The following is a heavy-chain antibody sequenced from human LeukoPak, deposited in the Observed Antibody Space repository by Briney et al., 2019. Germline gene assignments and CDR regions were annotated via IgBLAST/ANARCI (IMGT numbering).Heavy chain of an antibody. J-gene: IGHJ6*03. D-gene: IGHD4-11*01. CDR2: INHSGST. CDR3: ARGNMWDYRRYYYYMDV. CDR1: GGSISSGGYS. V-gene: IGHV4-34*01. Sequence: PSETLSLTCAVSGGSISSGGYSWSWIRQPPGKGLEWIGEINHSGSTNYNPSLKSRVTISVDTSKNQFSLKLNSVTAADTAIYYCARGNMWDYRRYYYYMDVWGKGTTVTVSS.